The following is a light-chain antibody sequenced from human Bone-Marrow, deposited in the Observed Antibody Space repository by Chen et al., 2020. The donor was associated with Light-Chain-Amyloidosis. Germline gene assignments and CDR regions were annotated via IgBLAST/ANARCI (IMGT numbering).Light chain of an antibody. J-gene: IGLJ1*01. CDR1: SSDVGGDNH. Sequence: QSALTQPASVSGSPGQPITISCTGTSSDVGGDNHVSWYQQHPDKAPKLMIYEVTNRPSWFPDRFAGSESDNTASLTISGLQTEDEADYFCSSYTITNTLVFGSGTRVTVL. V-gene: IGLV2-14*01. CDR2: EVT. CDR3: SSYTITNTLV.